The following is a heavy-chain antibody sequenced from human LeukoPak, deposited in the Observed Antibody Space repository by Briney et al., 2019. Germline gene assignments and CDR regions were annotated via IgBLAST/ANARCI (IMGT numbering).Heavy chain of an antibody. Sequence: GGSLRLSCAASGFTFSSYVMHWVRQAPGKGLEWVAVIWYDGSNKYYADSVKGRFTISRDNSKNTLYLQMNRLRAEDPAVYYCARGVWFGEFSNWGQGTLVTVSS. CDR1: GFTFSSYV. CDR3: ARGVWFGEFSN. CDR2: IWYDGSNK. V-gene: IGHV3-33*01. D-gene: IGHD3-10*01. J-gene: IGHJ4*02.